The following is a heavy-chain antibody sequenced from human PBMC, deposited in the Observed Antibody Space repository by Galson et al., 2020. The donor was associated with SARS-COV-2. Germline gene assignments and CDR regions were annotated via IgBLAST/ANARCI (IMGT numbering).Heavy chain of an antibody. D-gene: IGHD2-2*01. CDR3: AKDISSSTSYYGSTNTVCGPYGMDV. J-gene: IGHJ6*02. CDR2: ISWDGGST. Sequence: GESPNISCAASGFTFDDYTMHWVRQAPGKGLEWVSLISWDGGSTYYADSVKGRFTISRDNSKNSLYLQMNSLRTEDTALYYCAKDISSSTSYYGSTNTVCGPYGMDVWGQGTTVTVSS. CDR1: GFTFDDYT. V-gene: IGHV3-43*01.